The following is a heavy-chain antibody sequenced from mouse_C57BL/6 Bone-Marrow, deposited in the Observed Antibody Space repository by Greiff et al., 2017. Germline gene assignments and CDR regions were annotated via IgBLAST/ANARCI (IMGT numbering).Heavy chain of an antibody. Sequence: VKLQESGAELVKPGASVKMSCKASGYTFTSYWITWVKQRPGQGLEWIGDIYPGSGSTNYNEKFKSKATLTVDTSSSTAYMQLSSLTSEDSAVYYCARPYYSNYWYFDVWGTGTTVNVSS. CDR2: IYPGSGST. CDR1: GYTFTSYW. D-gene: IGHD2-5*01. V-gene: IGHV1-55*01. CDR3: ARPYYSNYWYFDV. J-gene: IGHJ1*03.